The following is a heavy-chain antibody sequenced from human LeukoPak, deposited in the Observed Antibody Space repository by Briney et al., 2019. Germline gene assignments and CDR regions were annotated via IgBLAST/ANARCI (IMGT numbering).Heavy chain of an antibody. CDR1: GFTFSTYR. J-gene: IGHJ4*02. CDR2: ISSSGSYE. CDR3: ARDYDILTGYSRFDY. D-gene: IGHD3-9*01. V-gene: IGHV3-21*01. Sequence: NPGGSLRLSCAASGFTFSTYRMNWVRQAPGKGLEWVSYISSSGSYEYYADSVKGRFTVSRDNAKNSLYLQMNSLRAEDTAVYYCARDYDILTGYSRFDYWGQGTLVTVSS.